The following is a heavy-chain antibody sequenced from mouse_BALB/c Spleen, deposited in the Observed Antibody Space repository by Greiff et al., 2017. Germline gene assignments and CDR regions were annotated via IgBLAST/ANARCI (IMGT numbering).Heavy chain of an antibody. D-gene: IGHD1-1*01. CDR1: GDSITSGY. Sequence: EVKLMESGPSLVKPSQTLSLTCSVTGDSITSGYWNWIRKFPGNKLEYMGYISYSGSTYYNPSLKSRISITRDTSKNQYYLQLNSVTTEDTATYYCASYYYGSSYFDYWGQGTTLKVSS. CDR2: ISYSGST. J-gene: IGHJ2*01. V-gene: IGHV3-8*02. CDR3: ASYYYGSSYFDY.